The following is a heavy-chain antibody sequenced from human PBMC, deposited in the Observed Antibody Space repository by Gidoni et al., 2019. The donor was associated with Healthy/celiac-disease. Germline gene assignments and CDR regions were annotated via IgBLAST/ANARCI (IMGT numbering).Heavy chain of an antibody. Sequence: QVQLQQWGAGLLQPSETLSPTCAVSGGSFSGYYWSWIRQPPGKGLEWIGEINHSGSTNYNPSLKSRVTISVETSKNQFSLKLSSVTAADTAVYYCARGRGIPEIVVVVAARRGWFDPWGQGTLVTVSS. J-gene: IGHJ5*02. D-gene: IGHD2-15*01. V-gene: IGHV4-34*01. CDR3: ARGRGIPEIVVVVAARRGWFDP. CDR2: INHSGST. CDR1: GGSFSGYY.